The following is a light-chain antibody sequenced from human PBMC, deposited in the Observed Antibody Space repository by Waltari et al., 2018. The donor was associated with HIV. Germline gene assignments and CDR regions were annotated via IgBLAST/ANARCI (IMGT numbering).Light chain of an antibody. CDR2: DVI. J-gene: IGLJ1*01. Sequence: QSALTQPRSVSGSPGQSVAISCSEISSDFGGHHFVYWYQQHPGKAPKLLIYDVIKRPSGVPDRFSASLSGNTATLTISGLRAEDEADYYCCSYAGYTTFVFGSGTKVTVL. CDR3: CSYAGYTTFV. CDR1: SSDFGGHHF. V-gene: IGLV2-11*01.